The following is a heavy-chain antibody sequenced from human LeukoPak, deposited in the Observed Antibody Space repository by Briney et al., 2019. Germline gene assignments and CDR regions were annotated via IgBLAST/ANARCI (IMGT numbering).Heavy chain of an antibody. J-gene: IGHJ6*04. CDR3: AKGRPEDV. Sequence: PGGSLRLSCAASGFTFSSYAMSWVRQAPGKGLEWVSLSGTSGDTYYADSVRGRFTISRDNSKNTLYLRMNSLRTEDTAIYYCAKGRPEDVWGKGTTVTVSS. CDR1: GFTFSSYA. V-gene: IGHV3-23*01. CDR2: SGTSGDT.